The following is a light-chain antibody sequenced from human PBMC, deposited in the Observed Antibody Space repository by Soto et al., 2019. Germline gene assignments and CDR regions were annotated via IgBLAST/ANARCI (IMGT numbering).Light chain of an antibody. V-gene: IGKV3D-15*01. CDR2: GAF. CDR1: QSVSSN. J-gene: IGKJ5*01. CDR3: QPHETLIT. Sequence: EIVMTQSPVSLSVSPGERVTLSCRASQSVSSNLAWYQQKPGQAPSLLIYGAFTRATGIPDRFSGSGSGTDFTLTISRLEPEDFAVDYCQPHETLITVGQGTRLELK.